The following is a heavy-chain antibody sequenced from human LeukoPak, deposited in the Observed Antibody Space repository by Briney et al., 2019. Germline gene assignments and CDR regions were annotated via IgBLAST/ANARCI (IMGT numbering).Heavy chain of an antibody. J-gene: IGHJ3*02. Sequence: GGSLRLSCAASAFTFISYAMSWVRQAPGKGLEWVSAISGRGDGTYYADSVKGRFTISRDNSKNTLFLQMNSLRAEDTAVYYCAKDTLNYYGSGGYQLPFAFDIWGQGTMVTVSS. V-gene: IGHV3-23*01. D-gene: IGHD3-22*01. CDR3: AKDTLNYYGSGGYQLPFAFDI. CDR1: AFTFISYA. CDR2: ISGRGDGT.